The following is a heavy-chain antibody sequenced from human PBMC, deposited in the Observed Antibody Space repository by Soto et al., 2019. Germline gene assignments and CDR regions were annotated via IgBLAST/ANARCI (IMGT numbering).Heavy chain of an antibody. CDR1: GGTLNSYA. V-gene: IGHV1-69*12. D-gene: IGHD1-1*01. CDR3: ARGTVTGSEYNFYYYGMDV. CDR2: IIPIFGNT. J-gene: IGHJ6*02. Sequence: QVQLVQSGVEVKKPGSSVKVSCKASGGTLNSYAIDWVRQAPGQGLEWMGGIIPIFGNTYYAQRLQGRVKLTADESTRTAYMELSTLISEDTAVYYCARGTVTGSEYNFYYYGMDVWGQGTTVIVSS.